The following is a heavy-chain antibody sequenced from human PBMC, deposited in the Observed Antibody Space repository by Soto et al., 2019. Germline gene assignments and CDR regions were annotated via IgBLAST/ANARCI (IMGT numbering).Heavy chain of an antibody. CDR3: ARAVAAAGTAPVRYYYYGMDV. CDR1: GGTFSSYA. D-gene: IGHD6-13*01. CDR2: IIPIFGTA. V-gene: IGHV1-69*06. J-gene: IGHJ6*02. Sequence: VKVSCKASGGTFSSYAISWVRQAPGQGLEWMGGIIPIFGTANYAQKFQGRVTITADKSTSTAYMELSSLRSEDTAVYYCARAVAAAGTAPVRYYYYGMDVWGQGTTVTVSS.